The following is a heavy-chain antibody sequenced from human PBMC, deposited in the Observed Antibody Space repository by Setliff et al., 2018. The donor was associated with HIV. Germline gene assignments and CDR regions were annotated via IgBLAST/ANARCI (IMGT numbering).Heavy chain of an antibody. V-gene: IGHV3-7*01. CDR3: GKDEQRSGDFIY. J-gene: IGHJ4*02. Sequence: GGSLRLSCVASGLPFYNYWMTWLRRAPGRGLEWVANIKQDGSDMHYTESLKGRFTISRDNAKNLLFLQMDSLRANDTAVYYCGKDEQRSGDFIYWGQGTLVTVSS. CDR1: GLPFYNYW. D-gene: IGHD4-17*01. CDR2: IKQDGSDM.